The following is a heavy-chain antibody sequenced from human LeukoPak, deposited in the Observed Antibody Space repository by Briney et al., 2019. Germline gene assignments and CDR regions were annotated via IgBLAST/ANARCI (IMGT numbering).Heavy chain of an antibody. Sequence: SETLSLTCTVSGVSISSSNSYWGWIRQPPGKGLEWIGEINHSGSTSYNPSLKSRVTMSVDTSKNQFSLKLSSVTAADTAVYYCARQGPSRRENTYYYDRVASRPPYYYYYMDVWGKGTTVTISS. CDR2: INHSGST. J-gene: IGHJ6*03. V-gene: IGHV4-39*01. CDR3: ARQGPSRRENTYYYDRVASRPPYYYYYMDV. CDR1: GVSISSSNSY. D-gene: IGHD3-22*01.